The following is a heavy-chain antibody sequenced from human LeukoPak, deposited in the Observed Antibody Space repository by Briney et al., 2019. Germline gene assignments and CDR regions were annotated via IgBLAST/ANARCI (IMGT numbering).Heavy chain of an antibody. Sequence: PSETLSLTCAVYGGSFSGYYWSWIRQPPGKGLEWIGEINHSGSTNYNPSLKSRVTISVDTSKNQFSLKLSSVTAADTAVYYCARQKLLWFGKGHWFDPWGQGTLVTVSS. CDR2: INHSGST. CDR3: ARQKLLWFGKGHWFDP. J-gene: IGHJ5*02. D-gene: IGHD3-10*01. V-gene: IGHV4-34*01. CDR1: GGSFSGYY.